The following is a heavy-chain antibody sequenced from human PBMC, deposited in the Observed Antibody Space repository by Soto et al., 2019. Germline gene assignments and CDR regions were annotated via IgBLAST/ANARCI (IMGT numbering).Heavy chain of an antibody. D-gene: IGHD2-15*01. V-gene: IGHV1-69*01. J-gene: IGHJ4*02. CDR3: ARDKEYCSGGSCYELDY. CDR1: GGTFTSYA. Sequence: QVQLVQSGAEVKKPGSSVKVSCKTSGGTFTSYAISWVRQAPGQGLEWMGGIIPIFGTANYAQKFQGRVTITADDSTSTVYMELSSLSSEDTAVYYCARDKEYCSGGSCYELDYWGQGTLVTVSS. CDR2: IIPIFGTA.